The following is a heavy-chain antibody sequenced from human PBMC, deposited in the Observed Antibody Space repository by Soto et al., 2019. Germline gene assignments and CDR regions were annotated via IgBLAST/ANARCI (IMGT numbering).Heavy chain of an antibody. CDR2: INNDESST. CDR1: GFTFRSSW. V-gene: IGHV3-74*01. J-gene: IGHJ6*02. CDR3: ARHGMDV. Sequence: EVQLMESGGGLVQPGGSLRLSCVASGFTFRSSWMHWVRQAPGKGLVWVSHINNDESSTSYADSVKGRFTISRDNAKNTLYLQMNSLRAEDTAVYYCARHGMDVWGQGNTVTVSS.